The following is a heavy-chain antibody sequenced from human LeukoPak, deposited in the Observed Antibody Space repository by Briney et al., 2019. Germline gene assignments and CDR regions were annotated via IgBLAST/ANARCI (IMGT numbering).Heavy chain of an antibody. D-gene: IGHD5-12*01. V-gene: IGHV1-69*13. Sequence: ASVTVSCKASGGTFSSYAISWVRQAPGQGLEWMGGIIPFFGTANYAQKFQGRVTITADESTSTAYMELISLRSEDTAVYYCARAPGIVATRDYYGMDVRGQGTTVTVSS. CDR3: ARAPGIVATRDYYGMDV. CDR2: IIPFFGTA. CDR1: GGTFSSYA. J-gene: IGHJ6*02.